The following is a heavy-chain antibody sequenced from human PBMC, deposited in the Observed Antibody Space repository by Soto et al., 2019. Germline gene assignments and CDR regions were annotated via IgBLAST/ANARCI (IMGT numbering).Heavy chain of an antibody. CDR1: GFTFSNYA. J-gene: IGHJ6*02. D-gene: IGHD3-9*01. Sequence: GGSLRLSCAASGFTFSNYAMGWVRQAPGKGLEWVSGIGSSGRNTYYADSVEGRFTISRDNSKNTLFLQMNSLRAEDTAEYYCARVVRYFDTPYGMDVWGQGTTVTVSS. CDR2: IGSSGRNT. CDR3: ARVVRYFDTPYGMDV. V-gene: IGHV3-23*01.